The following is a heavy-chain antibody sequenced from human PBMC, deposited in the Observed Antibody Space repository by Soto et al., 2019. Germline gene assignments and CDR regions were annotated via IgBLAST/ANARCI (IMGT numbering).Heavy chain of an antibody. CDR1: GGSISSGGYY. J-gene: IGHJ5*02. Sequence: QVQLQESGPGLVKPSQTLSLTCTVSGGSISSGGYYWSWIRQHPGKGLEWIGYIYYSGSTYYNPSRKSRVTISVDTSKNQFSLKLSSVTAADTAVYYCARESMYYDDSSGYYYYNWFDPWGQGTLVTVSS. CDR3: ARESMYYDDSSGYYYYNWFDP. D-gene: IGHD3-22*01. CDR2: IYYSGST. V-gene: IGHV4-31*03.